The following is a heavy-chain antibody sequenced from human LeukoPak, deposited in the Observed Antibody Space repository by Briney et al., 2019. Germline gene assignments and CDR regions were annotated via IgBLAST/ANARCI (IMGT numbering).Heavy chain of an antibody. Sequence: SETLSFTCTVSGGSISSGSYYWSWIRQPAGKGLEWIGRIYTSGSTNYNPSLKSRVTISVDTSKNQFSLKLSSVTAADTAVYYCARVNPVYCSSTSCYTFDYWGQGTLVTVSS. CDR2: IYTSGST. CDR1: GGSISSGSYY. V-gene: IGHV4-61*02. CDR3: ARVNPVYCSSTSCYTFDY. D-gene: IGHD2-2*01. J-gene: IGHJ4*02.